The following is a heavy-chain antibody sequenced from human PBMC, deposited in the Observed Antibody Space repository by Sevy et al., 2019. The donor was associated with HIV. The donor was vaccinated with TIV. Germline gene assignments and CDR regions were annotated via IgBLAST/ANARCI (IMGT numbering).Heavy chain of an antibody. J-gene: IGHJ4*02. V-gene: IGHV3-7*01. CDR1: GFTFSSYW. D-gene: IGHD5-18*01. Sequence: GGSLRLSCAASGFTFSSYWMSWVRQAPGKGLERVATMKEDGSERNYVDSVKGRFTIFRDNVKSSLYLHMNSLRAEDTAVYYCVREGVGGYSYSLDCWGQGTLVTVSS. CDR3: VREGVGGYSYSLDC. CDR2: MKEDGSER.